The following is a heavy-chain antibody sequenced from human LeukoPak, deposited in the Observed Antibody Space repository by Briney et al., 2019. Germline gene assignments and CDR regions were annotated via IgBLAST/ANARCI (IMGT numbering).Heavy chain of an antibody. CDR2: IIPIFGTA. CDR1: GGTFSSYA. CDR3: ARDVYGGYNWFDP. J-gene: IGHJ5*02. V-gene: IGHV1-69*13. Sequence: ASVKVSCKASGGTFSSYAISWVRQAPGQGLEWMGGIIPIFGTANYAQKFQGRVTITADESTSTAYMELSSLRSEDTAVYYCARDVYGGYNWFDPWGQGTLVTVSP. D-gene: IGHD3-10*01.